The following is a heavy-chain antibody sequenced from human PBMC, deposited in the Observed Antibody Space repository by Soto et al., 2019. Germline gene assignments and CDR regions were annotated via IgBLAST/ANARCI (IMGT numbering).Heavy chain of an antibody. Sequence: SETLSLTCSVSGGPTSDKSYFWGWVRQSPGKGLEWIGSMYYSGSSYYNPSLKSRVAISVDTSKNQFSLKLRSVTAADTAVYFCARQRLLRLKPDFDIWGQGTLVTVSS. V-gene: IGHV4-39*01. CDR2: MYYSGSS. CDR3: ARQRLLRLKPDFDI. D-gene: IGHD2-21*02. CDR1: GGPTSDKSYF. J-gene: IGHJ4*02.